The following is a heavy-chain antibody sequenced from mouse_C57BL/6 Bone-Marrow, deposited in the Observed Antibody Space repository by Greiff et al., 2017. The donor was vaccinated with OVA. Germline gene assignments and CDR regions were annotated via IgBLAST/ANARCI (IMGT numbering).Heavy chain of an antibody. CDR1: GFTFSDYG. V-gene: IGHV5-17*01. CDR3: ARYDGYYRYYAMDY. CDR2: ISSGSSTI. Sequence: EVKLVESGGGLVKPGGSLKLSCAASGFTFSDYGMHWVRQAPEKGLEWVAYISSGSSTIYYADTVKGRFTIYRDNAKNTLFLQMTSLRSEDTVMYYCARYDGYYRYYAMDYWGQGTSVTVSS. J-gene: IGHJ4*01. D-gene: IGHD2-3*01.